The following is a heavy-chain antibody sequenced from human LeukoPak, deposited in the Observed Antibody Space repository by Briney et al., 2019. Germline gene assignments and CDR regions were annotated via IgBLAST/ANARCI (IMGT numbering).Heavy chain of an antibody. Sequence: SETLSLTCAVYGGSFSGYYWSWIRQPPGKGLEWIGEINHSGSTNYNPSLKSRVTISVDTSKNQFSLKLSSVTAADTAVYYCARIYGSGSFSYYYCYYMDVWGKGTTVTISS. D-gene: IGHD3-10*01. CDR3: ARIYGSGSFSYYYCYYMDV. J-gene: IGHJ6*03. CDR1: GGSFSGYY. V-gene: IGHV4-34*01. CDR2: INHSGST.